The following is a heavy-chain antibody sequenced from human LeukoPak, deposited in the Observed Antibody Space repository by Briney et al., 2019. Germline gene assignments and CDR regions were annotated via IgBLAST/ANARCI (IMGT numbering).Heavy chain of an antibody. J-gene: IGHJ4*02. D-gene: IGHD6-19*01. Sequence: SETLSLTCTVSGGSISSYYWSWIRQPAGKGLEWIGRIYTSGSTNYNPSLNSRVTMSVHTSKNRFSLKLSSVTAADTAVYYCARGEPPQWLDYWGQGTLVTVSS. CDR3: ARGEPPQWLDY. CDR1: GGSISSYY. CDR2: IYTSGST. V-gene: IGHV4-4*07.